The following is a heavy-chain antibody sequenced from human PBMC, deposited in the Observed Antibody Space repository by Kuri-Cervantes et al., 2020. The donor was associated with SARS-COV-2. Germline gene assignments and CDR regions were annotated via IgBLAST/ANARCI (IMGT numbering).Heavy chain of an antibody. V-gene: IGHV4-34*01. CDR2: INHSGST. J-gene: IGHJ6*03. CDR3: ARERGSGTRYYYYYYMDV. Sequence: GSLRLSCTASGCSISSYYWSWIRQPPGKGLEWIGEINHSGSTNYHPSLKSRVTISVDTSKNQFSLKLSSVTAADTAVYYCARERGSGTRYYYYYYMDVWGKGTTVTVSS. CDR1: GCSISSYY. D-gene: IGHD3-10*01.